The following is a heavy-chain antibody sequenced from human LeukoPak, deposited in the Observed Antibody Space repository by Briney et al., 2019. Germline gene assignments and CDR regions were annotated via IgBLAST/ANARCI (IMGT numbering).Heavy chain of an antibody. CDR1: GFTFNRYA. V-gene: IGHV3-30*02. D-gene: IGHD6-13*01. CDR2: IRYDGSDR. Sequence: GGSLRLSCAASGFTFNRYAMHWVRQAPGKGLEWVAFIRYDGSDRYYADSVKGRFTISRDNSKNTLYLQMNSLRAEDTAVYYCASLPFIAAAGHFDYWGQGTLVTVSS. CDR3: ASLPFIAAAGHFDY. J-gene: IGHJ4*02.